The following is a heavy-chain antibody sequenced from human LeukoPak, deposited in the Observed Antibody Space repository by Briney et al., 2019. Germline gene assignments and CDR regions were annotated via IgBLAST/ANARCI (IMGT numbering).Heavy chain of an antibody. J-gene: IGHJ4*02. CDR3: ARKLSAGYSYGTGYFDY. Sequence: SQTLSLTCTLSVGSICRGDYYWSWIRQPPGEGLECNGYIYYRGSPCYNPSLKSRVPISEDTSKNQFSLKLSSVTASDTAGYYCARKLSAGYSYGTGYFDYWSQGTLVTVSS. V-gene: IGHV4-30-4*01. CDR2: IYYRGSP. CDR1: VGSICRGDYY. D-gene: IGHD5-18*01.